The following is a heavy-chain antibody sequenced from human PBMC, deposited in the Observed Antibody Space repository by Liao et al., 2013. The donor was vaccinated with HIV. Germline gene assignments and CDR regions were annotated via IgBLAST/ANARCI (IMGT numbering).Heavy chain of an antibody. CDR3: VRGESGYFYYMDV. D-gene: IGHD3-3*01. V-gene: IGHV4-61*02. CDR1: GGSVSNKMSS. J-gene: IGHJ6*03. CDR2: FTSGGRS. Sequence: QVQLQESGPGLVKPSQTLTLTCTVSGGSVSNKMSSWNWIRQSAGKGLEWIGRFTSGGRSNYNPSLKSRVTFSVDMSKNQFSLNLRSVTAADTAIYFCVRGESGYFYYMDVWGRGTSVTVSS.